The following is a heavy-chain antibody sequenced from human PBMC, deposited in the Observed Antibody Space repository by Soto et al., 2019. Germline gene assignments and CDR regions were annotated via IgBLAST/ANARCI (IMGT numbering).Heavy chain of an antibody. V-gene: IGHV3-11*01. CDR1: GFTFSDYY. J-gene: IGHJ4*02. CDR3: ARDFAYCSGGSCYYFDS. Sequence: GESLKISCAASGFTFSDYYMSWIRQAPGKGLEWLSYISSSGTTIYYADSVKGRFTISRDNAQNSLYLQMNSLRAEDTAVYYCARDFAYCSGGSCYYFDSWGQGTLVTVSS. D-gene: IGHD2-15*01. CDR2: ISSSGTTI.